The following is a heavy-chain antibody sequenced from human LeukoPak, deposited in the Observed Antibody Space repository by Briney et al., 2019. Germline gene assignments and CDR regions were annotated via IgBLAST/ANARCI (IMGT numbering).Heavy chain of an antibody. Sequence: GASVKVSCKASGGTFSSYAISWVRQAPGQGLEWMGGIIPIFGTANYAQKFQGRVTITADESTSTAYMELSSLRSEDTAVYYCARDQTPYHKARCSSTSCPMRWYYGMDVWGQGTTVTVSS. V-gene: IGHV1-69*13. CDR1: GGTFSSYA. D-gene: IGHD2-2*01. CDR3: ARDQTPYHKARCSSTSCPMRWYYGMDV. J-gene: IGHJ6*02. CDR2: IIPIFGTA.